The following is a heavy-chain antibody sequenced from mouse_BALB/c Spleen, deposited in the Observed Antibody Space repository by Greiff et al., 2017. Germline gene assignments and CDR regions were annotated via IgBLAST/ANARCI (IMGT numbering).Heavy chain of an antibody. Sequence: EVQVVESGGGLVKPGGSLKLSCAASGFTFSSYAMSWVRQTPEKRLEWVASISSGGSTYYPDSVKGRFTISRDNARNILYLQMSSLRSEDTAMYYCARSGGYGNYVYYYAMDYWGQGTSVTVSS. J-gene: IGHJ4*01. V-gene: IGHV5-6-5*01. D-gene: IGHD2-1*01. CDR1: GFTFSSYA. CDR3: ARSGGYGNYVYYYAMDY. CDR2: ISSGGST.